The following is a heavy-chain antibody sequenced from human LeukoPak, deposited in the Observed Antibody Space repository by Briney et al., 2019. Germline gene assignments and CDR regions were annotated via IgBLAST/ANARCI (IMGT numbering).Heavy chain of an antibody. Sequence: GGSLRLSCAVSGFTFSGFWMSWSRQAPGKGLEWVASINSDGSEGYYADVVKGRFTISRDNAKNSLYLQINSLRAEDTAVYYCARSLRAGGYCSSTSCPNYGMDVWGQGTTVTVSS. J-gene: IGHJ6*02. CDR1: GFTFSGFW. CDR2: INSDGSEG. V-gene: IGHV3-7*03. D-gene: IGHD2-2*01. CDR3: ARSLRAGGYCSSTSCPNYGMDV.